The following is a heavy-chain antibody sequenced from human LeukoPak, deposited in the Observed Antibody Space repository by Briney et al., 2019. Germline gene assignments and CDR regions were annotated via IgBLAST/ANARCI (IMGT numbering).Heavy chain of an antibody. Sequence: SETLSLTCAVYGVSFSGYYWSWIRQPPGKGLEWVGEINHSGSTNYNPSLKSRVTISVDTSENQFSLKLSSVTAADTAVYYCARGAAGAEVNWFDPWGQGTLVTVSS. CDR2: INHSGST. CDR3: ARGAAGAEVNWFDP. CDR1: GVSFSGYY. V-gene: IGHV4-34*01. J-gene: IGHJ5*02. D-gene: IGHD4/OR15-4a*01.